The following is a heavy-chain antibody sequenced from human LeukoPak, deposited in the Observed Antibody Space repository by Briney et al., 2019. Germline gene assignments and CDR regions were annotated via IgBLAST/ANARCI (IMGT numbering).Heavy chain of an antibody. CDR1: GFTFSSYA. CDR2: VNGRGATT. D-gene: IGHD7-27*01. CDR3: AKAPATGEGYYFYYMDV. J-gene: IGHJ6*03. Sequence: GGSLRLSCAASGFTFSSYAMSWVRQAPGKRPEWVASVNGRGATTYYADSVRGRFTISRDNSKNTLYLQMISLGADDTAIYFCAKAPATGEGYYFYYMDVWGKGTTVTVSS. V-gene: IGHV3-23*01.